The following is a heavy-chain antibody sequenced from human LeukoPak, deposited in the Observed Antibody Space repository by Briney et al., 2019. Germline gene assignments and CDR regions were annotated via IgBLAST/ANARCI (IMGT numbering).Heavy chain of an antibody. CDR2: LSSSGRNI. Sequence: GGSLRLYCSASGFTFSSYEMNWDRQAPGKGLEWGSYLSSSGRNIYYADSGKGRFTISRDNAKTSLYLQMNSLRAEDTVVYYCARDGYCSGGSCYYYYGMDVGGQGTTVTVSS. D-gene: IGHD2-15*01. J-gene: IGHJ6*01. CDR3: ARDGYCSGGSCYYYYGMDV. CDR1: GFTFSSYE. V-gene: IGHV3-48*03.